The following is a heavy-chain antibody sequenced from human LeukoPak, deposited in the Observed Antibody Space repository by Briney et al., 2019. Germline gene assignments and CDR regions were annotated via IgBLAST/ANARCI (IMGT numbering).Heavy chain of an antibody. CDR3: AKGMGYCSSTSCFMGLYYYYGMDV. CDR1: GFTFSSYG. J-gene: IGHJ6*02. CDR2: ISYDGSNK. Sequence: PGGSLRLSCAASGFTFSSYGMHWVRQAPGKGLEWVAVISYDGSNKYYADSVKGRFTISRDNSKNTLYLQMNSLRAEDTAVYYCAKGMGYCSSTSCFMGLYYYYGMDVWGQGTTVTVSS. D-gene: IGHD2-2*01. V-gene: IGHV3-30*18.